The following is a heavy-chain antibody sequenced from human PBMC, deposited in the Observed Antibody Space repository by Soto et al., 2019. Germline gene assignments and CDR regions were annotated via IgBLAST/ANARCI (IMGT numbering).Heavy chain of an antibody. CDR2: MWFDGSEK. Sequence: QVQLVESGGGVVQPGRSLRLSCAASGFTFSTHGMHWVRQAPGKGLEWVALMWFDGSEKYYGDSVKGRFTISRDNSKNTLYLQMNSLRSEDTAVYYCARVAPVPLGLRYFDWLSPHNWFDPWGQGTLVTVSS. J-gene: IGHJ5*02. CDR3: ARVAPVPLGLRYFDWLSPHNWFDP. D-gene: IGHD3-9*01. CDR1: GFTFSTHG. V-gene: IGHV3-33*01.